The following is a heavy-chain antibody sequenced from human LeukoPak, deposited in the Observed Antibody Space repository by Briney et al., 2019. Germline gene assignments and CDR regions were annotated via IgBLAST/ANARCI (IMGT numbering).Heavy chain of an antibody. Sequence: GGSLRLSCAASGFTFSTYGMHWVRQAPGKGLEWVAFIRYDGSNQYYADSVKGRFTISRDNTKNTLHLQMDSLRAEDTAIYYCGKECSSTTCYPWGQGTQVTVSS. CDR1: GFTFSTYG. CDR3: GKECSSTTCYP. CDR2: IRYDGSNQ. V-gene: IGHV3-30*02. J-gene: IGHJ4*02. D-gene: IGHD2-2*01.